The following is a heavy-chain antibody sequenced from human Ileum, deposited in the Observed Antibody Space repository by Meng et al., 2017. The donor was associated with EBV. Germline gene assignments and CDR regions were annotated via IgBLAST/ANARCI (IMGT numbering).Heavy chain of an antibody. Sequence: HITFKEAGPTLVKPTQTHTLTFTFSGFSLNTGGMAVSWIRQPPGKALEWLALIYWDDDKRYSPSLKTRLTITKDTSKNQVVLTMTNMDPVDTATYYCARRSFAAGSPDSWGQGTLVTVSS. CDR1: GFSLNTGGMA. CDR3: ARRSFAAGSPDS. CDR2: IYWDDDK. V-gene: IGHV2-5*02. D-gene: IGHD3-10*01. J-gene: IGHJ4*02.